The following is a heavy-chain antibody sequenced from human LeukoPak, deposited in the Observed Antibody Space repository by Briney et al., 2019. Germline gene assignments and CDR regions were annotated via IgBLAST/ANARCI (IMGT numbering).Heavy chain of an antibody. D-gene: IGHD1-26*01. CDR1: GGSFSRYY. J-gene: IGHJ4*03. CDR3: SRGARISETGYFDL. Sequence: PSETLSLTCAVYGGSFSRYYWSWIRQSPGKGLEWIAEIDHRGDTNYNPSVKSRVTISVDTSKNQFSLKVRSLSAADTAVYYCSRGARISETGYFDLWGQGTLVTVSS. V-gene: IGHV4-34*01. CDR2: IDHRGDT.